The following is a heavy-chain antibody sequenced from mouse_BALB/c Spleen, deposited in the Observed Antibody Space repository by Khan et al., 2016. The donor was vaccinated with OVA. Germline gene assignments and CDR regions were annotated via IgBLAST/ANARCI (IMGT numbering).Heavy chain of an antibody. J-gene: IGHJ3*01. CDR2: VDPFNTDT. V-gene: IGHV1S135*01. CDR1: GYSFTTYY. D-gene: IGHD3-1*01. CDR3: ARGTFDY. Sequence: VQLQQSGPELMKPGASVNISCKASGYSFTTYYIHWVKQSRGKSLEWIGDVDPFNTDTDYNQKFTGQATLTVDKSSNTAYMHLSGLTSDDSAVYYCARGTFDYWGQGTLVTVSA.